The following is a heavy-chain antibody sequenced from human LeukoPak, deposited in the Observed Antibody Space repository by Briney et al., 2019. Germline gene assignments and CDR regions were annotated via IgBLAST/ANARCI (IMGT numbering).Heavy chain of an antibody. V-gene: IGHV4-39*01. CDR3: ARHGGSSGWTQH. CDR1: GGSISSSSYY. D-gene: IGHD6-19*01. Sequence: SETLSLTCTVSGGSISSSSYYWGWIRQPPGKGLEWIGSIYYSGSTYYNPALKSRVTISVDTSKNQFSLKLSSVTAADTAVYYCARHGGSSGWTQHWGQGTLVTVSS. CDR2: IYYSGST. J-gene: IGHJ1*01.